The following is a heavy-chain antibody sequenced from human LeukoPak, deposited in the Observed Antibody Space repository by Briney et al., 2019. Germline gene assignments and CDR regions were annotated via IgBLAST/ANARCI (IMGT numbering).Heavy chain of an antibody. D-gene: IGHD6-13*01. J-gene: IGHJ4*02. CDR1: GGSISSGGYY. CDR2: IYHSGST. CDR3: ARLLGYSSSWYAFDY. Sequence: SQTLSLTCTVSGGSISSGGYYWSWIRQPPGKGLEWIGYIYHSGSTYYNPSLKSRVTISVDRSKNQFSLKLSSVTAADTAVYYCARLLGYSSSWYAFDYWGQGTLVTVSS. V-gene: IGHV4-30-2*01.